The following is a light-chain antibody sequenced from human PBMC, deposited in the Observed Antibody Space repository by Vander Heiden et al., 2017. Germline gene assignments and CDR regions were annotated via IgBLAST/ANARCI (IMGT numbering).Light chain of an antibody. Sequence: EILLTQSPATLPFSPGQRATLPCRASQSVSSYLAWYQQKPGQAPRLLIYDASNRATGVPARFSGSGSERDFTLTISILEREDLAIYYCQKRSNWPAAFGGGTMVEIK. V-gene: IGKV3-11*02. CDR2: DAS. CDR1: QSVSSY. CDR3: QKRSNWPAA. J-gene: IGKJ4*01.